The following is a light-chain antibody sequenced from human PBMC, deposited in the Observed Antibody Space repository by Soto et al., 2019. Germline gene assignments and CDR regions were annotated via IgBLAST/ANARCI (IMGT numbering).Light chain of an antibody. V-gene: IGKV1-5*03. CDR3: QQYKDNWT. CDR1: QSISSW. J-gene: IGKJ1*01. Sequence: DIQMTQSPSTLSASVGDRVTITCRASQSISSWLAWYQQKPGKAPRLLIYKASNLESGVPSRFSGSGSGTEFTITISSLQPDDSATYYCQQYKDNWTFGQGTKVEIK. CDR2: KAS.